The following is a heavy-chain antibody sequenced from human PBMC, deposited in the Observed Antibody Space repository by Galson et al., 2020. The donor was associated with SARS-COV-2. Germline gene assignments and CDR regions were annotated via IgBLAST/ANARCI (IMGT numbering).Heavy chain of an antibody. CDR3: ARESPRVTYYYDSSGDNWFDP. Sequence: SETLSLTCTVSGGSISGYYWSWIRQSPGKGLEWIGHIYNSGRNKYNPTLKSRVTISEDTSKNQFSLTLSSVTAADTAVYYCARESPRVTYYYDSSGDNWFDPWGQGTLVTVSS. D-gene: IGHD3-22*01. CDR1: GGSISGYY. J-gene: IGHJ5*02. V-gene: IGHV4-59*12. CDR2: IYNSGRN.